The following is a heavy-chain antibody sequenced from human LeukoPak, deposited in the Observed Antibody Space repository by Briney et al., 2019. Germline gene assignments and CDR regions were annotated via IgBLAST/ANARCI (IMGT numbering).Heavy chain of an antibody. V-gene: IGHV4-39*01. CDR2: IYYSGST. J-gene: IGHJ4*02. CDR3: ARGRPGGRPSEGYYFDY. Sequence: SETLSLTCTVSGGSISSSSYYWGWIRQTPGKGLEWIGSIYYSGSTFYGPSLKSRVTISVDTSKNQFSLKLSSVTAADTAVYYCARGRPGGRPSEGYYFDYWGQGTLVTVSS. D-gene: IGHD3-10*01. CDR1: GGSISSSSYY.